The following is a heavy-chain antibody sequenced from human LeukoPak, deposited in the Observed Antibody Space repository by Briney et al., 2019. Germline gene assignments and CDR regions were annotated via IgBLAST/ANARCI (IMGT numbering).Heavy chain of an antibody. J-gene: IGHJ4*02. D-gene: IGHD5-12*01. CDR2: IYTSGST. V-gene: IGHV4-61*02. CDR1: GGSIGSGSYY. Sequence: SSETLSLTCTVSGGSIGSGSYYWSWIRQPAGKGLEWIGRIYTSGSTNYNPSLKSRVTISVDTSKNQFSLKLSSVTAADTAVYYCARDPDSGYDFFDYWGREPWSPSPQ. CDR3: ARDPDSGYDFFDY.